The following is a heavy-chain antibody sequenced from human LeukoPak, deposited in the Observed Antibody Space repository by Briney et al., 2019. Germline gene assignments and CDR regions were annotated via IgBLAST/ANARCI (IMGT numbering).Heavy chain of an antibody. V-gene: IGHV3-30-3*01. D-gene: IGHD4-11*01. CDR3: AREGVTYYYYYGMDV. J-gene: IGHJ6*02. Sequence: GGSLRLSCAASGFTFSSYAVHWVRQAPGKGLEWVAVISYDGSNKYYADSVKGRFTISRDNSKNTLYLQMNSLRAEDTAVYYCAREGVTYYYYYGMDVWGQGTTVTVSS. CDR1: GFTFSSYA. CDR2: ISYDGSNK.